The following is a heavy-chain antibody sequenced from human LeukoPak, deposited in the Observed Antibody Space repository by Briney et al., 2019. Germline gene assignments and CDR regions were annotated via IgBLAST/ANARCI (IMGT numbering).Heavy chain of an antibody. Sequence: GGSLRLSCAASGFTFSSYWMHWVRQAPGKGLVRVSRINSDGSSTSYADSVKGRFTISRDNAKNSLYLQMNSLRAEDTAVYYCARGPVTGDFDYWGQGTLVTVSS. D-gene: IGHD7-27*01. CDR3: ARGPVTGDFDY. CDR2: INSDGSST. J-gene: IGHJ4*02. V-gene: IGHV3-74*01. CDR1: GFTFSSYW.